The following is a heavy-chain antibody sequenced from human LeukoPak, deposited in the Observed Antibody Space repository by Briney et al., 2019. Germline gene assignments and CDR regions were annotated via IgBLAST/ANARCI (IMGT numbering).Heavy chain of an antibody. V-gene: IGHV3-48*01. Sequence: GGSLRLSCAASGFTFSSYSMNWVRQAPGEGLEWVSYISSSSSTIYYADSVKGRFTISRDNAKNSLYLQTNSLRAEDTAVYYCVRGPAAFDSWGQGTLVTVSS. D-gene: IGHD6-25*01. CDR3: VRGPAAFDS. CDR1: GFTFSSYS. J-gene: IGHJ4*02. CDR2: ISSSSSTI.